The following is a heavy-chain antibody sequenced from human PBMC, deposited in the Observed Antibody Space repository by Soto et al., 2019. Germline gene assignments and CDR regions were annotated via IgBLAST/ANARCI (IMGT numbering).Heavy chain of an antibody. CDR2: ISGSGRST. Sequence: EVQLLESGGGLVQPGGSLRLSCAASGFTFSSCAMSWVRQAPGKGLEWVSGISGSGRSTNYADSVKGRFTISRDNSKNALYLQMNSLRAEDTAVYYCAKDQDVRMVGPFDYWGQGTLVTVSS. D-gene: IGHD2-15*01. CDR3: AKDQDVRMVGPFDY. CDR1: GFTFSSCA. J-gene: IGHJ4*02. V-gene: IGHV3-23*01.